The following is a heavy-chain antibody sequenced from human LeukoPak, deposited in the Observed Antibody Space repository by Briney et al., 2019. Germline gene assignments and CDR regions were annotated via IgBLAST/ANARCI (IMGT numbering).Heavy chain of an antibody. CDR3: ARGYIAAAGIDY. CDR1: GYTFTNYL. Sequence: ASVKVSCKASGYTFTNYLLHWGRQAPGQGLEWMGWINPNSGGTHYDQKFQGRVTVTRDTSINTTYMQFSSLRSDDTAVYYCARGYIAAAGIDYWGQGTLVTVSS. V-gene: IGHV1-2*02. D-gene: IGHD6-13*01. J-gene: IGHJ4*02. CDR2: INPNSGGT.